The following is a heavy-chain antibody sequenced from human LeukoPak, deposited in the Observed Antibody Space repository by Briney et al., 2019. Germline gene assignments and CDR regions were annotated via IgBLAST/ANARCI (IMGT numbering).Heavy chain of an antibody. CDR3: AKGIAFDI. Sequence: RPGGSPRLSCAASGFTVSSYYMSWVRQAPGKGLEWVSLIYSGGSTYYADSVKGRFTISRDNSKNTLYLQMNSLRAEDTAVYYCAKGIAFDIWGQGTMVTVSS. J-gene: IGHJ3*02. CDR2: IYSGGST. CDR1: GFTVSSYY. V-gene: IGHV3-53*01.